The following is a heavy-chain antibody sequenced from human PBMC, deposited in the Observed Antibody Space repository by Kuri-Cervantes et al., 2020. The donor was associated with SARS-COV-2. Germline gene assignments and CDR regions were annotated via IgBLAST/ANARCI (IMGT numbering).Heavy chain of an antibody. CDR1: GFTFSSYW. D-gene: IGHD6-13*01. V-gene: IGHV3-30*02. Sequence: GESLKISCAASGFTFSSYWMSWVRQAPGKGLEWVAFIRYDGSNKYYADSVKGRFTISRDNSKNTLYLQMNSLRAEDTAVYYCAKVGQQLVPDWFDPWGQGTLVTVSS. CDR2: IRYDGSNK. J-gene: IGHJ5*02. CDR3: AKVGQQLVPDWFDP.